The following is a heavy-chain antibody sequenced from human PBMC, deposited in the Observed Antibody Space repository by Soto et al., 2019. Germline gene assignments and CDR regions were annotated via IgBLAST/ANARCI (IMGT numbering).Heavy chain of an antibody. CDR1: GGSISSYY. CDR3: ARRYGGNLDY. CDR2: IYYSGGT. J-gene: IGHJ4*02. V-gene: IGHV4-59*08. D-gene: IGHD1-26*01. Sequence: QVQLQESGPGLVKPSETLSLTCTVSGGSISSYYWSWIRQPPGKGLEWIGYIYYSGGTNYNPSLKSRVTISVDSSKNHCSLKLSSVTAADTAVYYCARRYGGNLDYWGQGTLVTVSS.